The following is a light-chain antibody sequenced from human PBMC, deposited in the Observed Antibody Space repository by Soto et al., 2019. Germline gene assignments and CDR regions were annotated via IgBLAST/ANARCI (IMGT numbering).Light chain of an antibody. J-gene: IGLJ3*02. CDR1: TSDVGTYDY. CDR2: EVN. Sequence: QSVLTQPASVSGSPGQSITVSCTATTSDVGTYDYVSWYQHHPGKAPKLIISEVNKRPSGVSNRFSGSKSGNTASLTISGLQAEDEAHYYCSSKSSGSTPMLFGGGTKLTVL. CDR3: SSKSSGSTPML. V-gene: IGLV2-14*01.